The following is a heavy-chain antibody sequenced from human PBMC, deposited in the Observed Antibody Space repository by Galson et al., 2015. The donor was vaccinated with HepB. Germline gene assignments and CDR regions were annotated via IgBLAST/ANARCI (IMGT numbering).Heavy chain of an antibody. CDR2: ISYDGSNK. V-gene: IGHV3-30*18. J-gene: IGHJ4*02. CDR1: GFTFSSYG. D-gene: IGHD5-18*01. CDR3: AKTFTWIQLIDY. Sequence: SLRLSCAASGFTFSSYGMHWVRQAPGKGLEWVAVISYDGSNKYYADSVKGRFTISRDNSKNTLYLQMNSLRAEDTAVYYCAKTFTWIQLIDYWGQGTLVTVSS.